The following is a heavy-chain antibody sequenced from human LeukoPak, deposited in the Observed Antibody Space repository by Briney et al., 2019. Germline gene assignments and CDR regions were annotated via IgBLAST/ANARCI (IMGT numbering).Heavy chain of an antibody. CDR2: IYPGDSNT. D-gene: IGHD4-17*01. V-gene: IGHV5-51*01. CDR1: GYTFRSYW. J-gene: IGHJ4*02. Sequence: PGESLRISCKGSGYTFRSYWNGWVRQLPGKGLEWMGIIYPGDSNTRYSPSFQGQVTISADKSISTAYLQWSSLKASDSAMYYSARQGYGDYHPDYWGQGSLVTVSS. CDR3: ARQGYGDYHPDY.